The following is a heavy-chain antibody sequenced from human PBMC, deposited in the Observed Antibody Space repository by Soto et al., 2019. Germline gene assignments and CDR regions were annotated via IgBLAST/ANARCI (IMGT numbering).Heavy chain of an antibody. Sequence: PGGSLRLSCAASGFSFSSYAMTWVRQAPGKGLECVSAFSDGGSNTYYADSVKGRFTISRDNAKNSLYLQMNSLRAEDTAVYYCARDSGSSGWYRGLFDYWGQGTLVTVSS. D-gene: IGHD6-19*01. V-gene: IGHV3-21*01. CDR2: FSDGGSNT. CDR1: GFSFSSYA. J-gene: IGHJ4*02. CDR3: ARDSGSSGWYRGLFDY.